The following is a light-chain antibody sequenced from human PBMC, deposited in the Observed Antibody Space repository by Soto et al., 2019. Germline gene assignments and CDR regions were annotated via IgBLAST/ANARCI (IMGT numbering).Light chain of an antibody. V-gene: IGLV2-14*01. CDR1: SSDIGAYNY. J-gene: IGLJ1*01. CDR3: FSFTTDWTHV. Sequence: QSALTQPASVSGSPGQSITISCTGSSSDIGAYNYVSWFQQYPGKAPKLIISEVSNRPSGVSNRFSGSKSGTAASLTISGLQTEDEADYFCFSFTTDWTHVFGTGTKPPS. CDR2: EVS.